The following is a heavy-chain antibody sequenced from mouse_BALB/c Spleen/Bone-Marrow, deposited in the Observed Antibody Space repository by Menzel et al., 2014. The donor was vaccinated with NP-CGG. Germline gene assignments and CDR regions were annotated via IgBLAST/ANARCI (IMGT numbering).Heavy chain of an antibody. Sequence: LQESGPELVKPGASVKISCKASGYTFTDYYINRVKQKPGQGLEWIGWIYPGSGNTKYNEKFKGKATLTVDTSSSTAYMQLSSLTSEDTAVYFRAREKDNWDDAMDYWGQGTSVTVSS. V-gene: IGHV1-84*02. CDR1: GYTFTDYY. D-gene: IGHD4-1*01. J-gene: IGHJ4*01. CDR2: IYPGSGNT. CDR3: AREKDNWDDAMDY.